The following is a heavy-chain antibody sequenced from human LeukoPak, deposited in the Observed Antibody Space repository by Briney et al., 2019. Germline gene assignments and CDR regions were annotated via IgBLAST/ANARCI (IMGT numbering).Heavy chain of an antibody. D-gene: IGHD3-10*01. CDR2: ISYDGSNK. CDR1: GFTFSSYG. Sequence: GGSLRLSCAASGFTFSSYGMHWVRQAPGKGLEWVAVISYDGSNKYYADSVKGRFTISRDNSKNALYLQMNSLRAEDTAVYYCARGTLWFGELGSAFDIWGQGTMVTVSS. J-gene: IGHJ3*02. V-gene: IGHV3-30*19. CDR3: ARGTLWFGELGSAFDI.